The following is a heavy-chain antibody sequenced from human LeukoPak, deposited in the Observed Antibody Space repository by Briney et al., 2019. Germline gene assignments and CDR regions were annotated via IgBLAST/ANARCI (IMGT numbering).Heavy chain of an antibody. V-gene: IGHV1-8*01. CDR1: GYTFTSYD. J-gene: IGHJ5*02. D-gene: IGHD3-10*01. CDR3: ARVSYYGSGRNITGRTLMWHNWFDP. CDR2: MNPNSGNT. Sequence: ASVKVSCKASGYTFTSYDINWVRQATGQGLEWMGWMNPNSGNTGYAQKFQGRVTMTRNTSISTAYMELSSLRSEDTAVYYCARVSYYGSGRNITGRTLMWHNWFDPWGQGTLATVSS.